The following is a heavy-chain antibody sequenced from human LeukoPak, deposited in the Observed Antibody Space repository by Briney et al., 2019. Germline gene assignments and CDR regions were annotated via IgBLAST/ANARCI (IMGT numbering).Heavy chain of an antibody. CDR1: GGSISSYY. CDR2: IYTSGST. V-gene: IGHV4-4*07. CDR3: AREGELYCTNGVCAYYYYGMDV. D-gene: IGHD2-8*01. J-gene: IGHJ6*02. Sequence: PSETLSLTCTVSGGSISSYYWSWIRQPAGKGLEWIGRIYTSGSTNYNPSLKSRVIMSVDTSKNQFSLKLSSVTAADTAVYYCAREGELYCTNGVCAYYYYGMDVWGQGTTVTVSS.